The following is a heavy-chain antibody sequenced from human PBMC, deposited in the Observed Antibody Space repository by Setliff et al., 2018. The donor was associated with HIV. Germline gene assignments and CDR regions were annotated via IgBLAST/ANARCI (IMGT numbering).Heavy chain of an antibody. CDR2: IRSKDISYAT. CDR3: ARDYYDILTGYRDYYYMDV. Sequence: GGSLRLSCAASGFTFSGSAIHWVRQASGKGLEWVGRIRSKDISYATTYAASVKGRFTISRDDSKKTAYLQMSSLKTEDTAVYYCARDYYDILTGYRDYYYMDVWGKGTTVTVSS. J-gene: IGHJ6*03. CDR1: GFTFSGSA. D-gene: IGHD3-9*01. V-gene: IGHV3-73*01.